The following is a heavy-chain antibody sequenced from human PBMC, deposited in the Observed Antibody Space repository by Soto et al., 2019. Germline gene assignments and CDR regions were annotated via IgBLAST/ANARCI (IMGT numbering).Heavy chain of an antibody. CDR1: GGTFSSYT. CDR3: ARGISPNWYFDL. CDR2: IIPILGIA. Sequence: SVKVSCKASGGTFSSYTISWVRQAPGQGLEWMGRIIPILGIANYAQKFQGRVTITADKSTSTAYMELSSLRSEDTAVYYCARGISPNWYFDLWGRGTLVTVSS. V-gene: IGHV1-69*02. J-gene: IGHJ2*01.